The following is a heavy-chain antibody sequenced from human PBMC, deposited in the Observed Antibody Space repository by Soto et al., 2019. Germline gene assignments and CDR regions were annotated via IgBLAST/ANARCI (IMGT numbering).Heavy chain of an antibody. D-gene: IGHD3-10*01. CDR3: ARDHYKAAAVKKHGFDI. J-gene: IGHJ3*02. Sequence: SQTLSLTCAISGDSVSSNSAAWNWIRQSPSRGLEWLGRTYYRSKWYNDYAVSVKSRITINPDTSKNQFSLQLNSVTPEDTAVYYCARDHYKAAAVKKHGFDIWGQGTMVTVSS. CDR2: TYYRSKWYN. V-gene: IGHV6-1*01. CDR1: GDSVSSNSAA.